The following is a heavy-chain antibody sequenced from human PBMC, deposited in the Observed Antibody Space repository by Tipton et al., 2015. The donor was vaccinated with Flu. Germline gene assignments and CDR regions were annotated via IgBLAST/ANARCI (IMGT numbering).Heavy chain of an antibody. Sequence: LRLSCTVSGGSISSSSYYWGWIRQPPGKGLEWIGSIYYSGSTYYNPSLKSRVTISVDTSKNQFSLKLSPVTAADTAVYYCARLSYDILTGYYPHLDYWGQGTLVTVSS. D-gene: IGHD3-9*01. V-gene: IGHV4-39*01. CDR1: GGSISSSSYY. CDR2: IYYSGST. J-gene: IGHJ4*02. CDR3: ARLSYDILTGYYPHLDY.